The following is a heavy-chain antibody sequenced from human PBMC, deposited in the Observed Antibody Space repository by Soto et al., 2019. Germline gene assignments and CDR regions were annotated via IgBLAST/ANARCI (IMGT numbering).Heavy chain of an antibody. CDR2: IYHSGST. Sequence: QVQLQESGPGLVKPSGTLSLTCAVSGGSISSSNWWSWVRQPPGKGLEWIGEIYHSGSTNYNPSLKSQVTISVDKSKNQFSLKLSSVTAADTAVYYCARDSWELPIRYYYYGMDVWGQGTTVTVSS. CDR1: GGSISSSNW. J-gene: IGHJ6*02. V-gene: IGHV4-4*02. D-gene: IGHD1-26*01. CDR3: ARDSWELPIRYYYYGMDV.